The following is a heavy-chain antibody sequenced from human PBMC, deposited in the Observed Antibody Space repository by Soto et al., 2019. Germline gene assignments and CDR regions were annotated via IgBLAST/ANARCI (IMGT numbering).Heavy chain of an antibody. CDR1: GGSVSSGNYY. Sequence: QVQLQESGPGLVKPSETLSLTCTVSGGSVSSGNYYWSWIRQPPGKGLEWIGYNYYTGSTNYNPPLKRRVPISLDTSRNHFPLSLTSLPAANTAVYYCARAPARSGGVIEFWGQGPLVTVPP. CDR2: NYYTGST. V-gene: IGHV4-61*01. CDR3: ARAPARSGGVIEF. D-gene: IGHD3-16*01. J-gene: IGHJ4*02.